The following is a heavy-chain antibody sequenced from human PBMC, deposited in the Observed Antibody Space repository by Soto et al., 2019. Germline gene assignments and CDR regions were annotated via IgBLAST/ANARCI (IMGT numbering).Heavy chain of an antibody. CDR3: TRHHCSSTSCYHY. J-gene: IGHJ4*02. Sequence: EVQLVESGGGLVQPGGSLKLSCAASGFTFSGSAMHWVRQASGKGLEWVGRIRSKANSYATAYAASVKGRFTISRDDSKNTAYLQMNSLKTEDTAVYYCTRHHCSSTSCYHYWSQGTLVTVSS. V-gene: IGHV3-73*01. CDR1: GFTFSGSA. D-gene: IGHD2-2*01. CDR2: IRSKANSYAT.